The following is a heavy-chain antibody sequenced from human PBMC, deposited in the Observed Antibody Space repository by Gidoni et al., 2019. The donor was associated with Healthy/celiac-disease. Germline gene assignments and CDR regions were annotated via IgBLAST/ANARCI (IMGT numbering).Heavy chain of an antibody. J-gene: IGHJ4*02. CDR3: ARGPAVGIPPYFDY. Sequence: QVQLQQWGAGLLKPSQTLSLTCAVSGRSFSGDYWSWIRQPPGKGLEWIGEINHSGSTNYNPSLKSRVTISVDTSKNQFSLKLSSVTAADTAVYYCARGPAVGIPPYFDYWGQGTLVTVSS. D-gene: IGHD7-27*01. CDR1: GRSFSGDY. V-gene: IGHV4-34*01. CDR2: INHSGST.